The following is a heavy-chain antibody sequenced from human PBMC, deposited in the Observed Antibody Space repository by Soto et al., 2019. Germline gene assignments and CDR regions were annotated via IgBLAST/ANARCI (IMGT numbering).Heavy chain of an antibody. Sequence: LRLSCAASGFTFSSYSIHWVRQAPGKGLEWVAVISYDGSNIYYADSVKGRFTISRDNSKNTLYLQMNSLRPEDTAVYYCARVYSSLDYGIDYWGQGTLVTVSS. V-gene: IGHV3-30-3*01. D-gene: IGHD3-22*01. J-gene: IGHJ4*02. CDR2: ISYDGSNI. CDR3: ARVYSSLDYGIDY. CDR1: GFTFSSYS.